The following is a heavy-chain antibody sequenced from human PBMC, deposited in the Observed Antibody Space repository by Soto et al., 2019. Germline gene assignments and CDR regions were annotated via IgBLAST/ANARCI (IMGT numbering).Heavy chain of an antibody. CDR2: ISSSSSYI. CDR3: ARSFGGNSAFDI. J-gene: IGHJ3*02. D-gene: IGHD3-3*01. CDR1: GFTFSSYS. V-gene: IGHV3-21*01. Sequence: SLRLSCAASGFTFSSYSMNWVRQAPGKGLEWVSSISSSSSYIYYADSVKGRFTISRDNAKNSLYLQMNSLRAEDTAVYYCARSFGGNSAFDIWGQGTMVTVSS.